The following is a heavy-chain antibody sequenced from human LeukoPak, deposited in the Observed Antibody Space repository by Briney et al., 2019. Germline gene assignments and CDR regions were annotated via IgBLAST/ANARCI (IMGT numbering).Heavy chain of an antibody. D-gene: IGHD2-8*02. CDR3: AKPLVDEQIYDAFDI. Sequence: PGGSLRLSCAASGLTFSSYEMNRVRQAPGKGLEWVSYISSSGSTIYYADSVKGRFTISRDNAKNSLYLQMNSLRAEDTAVYYCAKPLVDEQIYDAFDIWGQGTMVTVSS. CDR2: ISSSGSTI. J-gene: IGHJ3*02. V-gene: IGHV3-48*03. CDR1: GLTFSSYE.